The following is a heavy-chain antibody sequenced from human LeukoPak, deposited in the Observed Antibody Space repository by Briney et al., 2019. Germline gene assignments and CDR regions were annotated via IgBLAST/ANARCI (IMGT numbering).Heavy chain of an antibody. V-gene: IGHV3-9*01. D-gene: IGHD5-24*01. J-gene: IGHJ4*02. CDR3: AKVGDGYNFDY. Sequence: GGSLRLSCAASGFTFDDYAMHWVRQAPGKGLEWVSGISWNSGRIGYADSVKGRFTISRDNSKNTLYLQMNSLRAEDTAVYYCAKVGDGYNFDYWGQGTLVTVSS. CDR1: GFTFDDYA. CDR2: ISWNSGRI.